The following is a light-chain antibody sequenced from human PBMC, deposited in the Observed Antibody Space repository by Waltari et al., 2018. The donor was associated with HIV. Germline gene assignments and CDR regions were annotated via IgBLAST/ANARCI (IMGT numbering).Light chain of an antibody. V-gene: IGLV1-51*01. Sequence: QSVLTQPPSVSAAPGQKVTISCSGSTSNIGNNYVSWYQQPPGTAPKLLISDNNKRPSGIPDRFSGSKSGTSATLGITGLQTGDEADYYCGTWDSSLSAVVFGGGTKLTVL. CDR3: GTWDSSLSAVV. CDR1: TSNIGNNY. CDR2: DNN. J-gene: IGLJ2*01.